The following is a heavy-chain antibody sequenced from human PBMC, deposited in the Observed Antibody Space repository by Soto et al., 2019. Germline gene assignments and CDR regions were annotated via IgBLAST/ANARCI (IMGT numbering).Heavy chain of an antibody. CDR3: TRDENGVGPTQDY. CDR1: GFAFSHYW. J-gene: IGHJ4*02. Sequence: EMQLVESGGGLVQPGGSLRLSCAASGFAFSHYWMHWVRQVPGKGLVWVSRINNDGTRTFYADSVKGRFTVSRDNAKNTLYLQMNSLRAEDTALYYCTRDENGVGPTQDYWGLGTLVTVSS. V-gene: IGHV3-74*01. D-gene: IGHD1-26*01. CDR2: INNDGTRT.